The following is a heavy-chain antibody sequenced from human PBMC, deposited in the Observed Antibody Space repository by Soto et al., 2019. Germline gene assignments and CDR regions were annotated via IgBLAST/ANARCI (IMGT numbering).Heavy chain of an antibody. J-gene: IGHJ4*02. D-gene: IGHD6-19*01. Sequence: EVQLLESGGGLVQPGGSLRLSCAASGFTFSSFAMSWVRQAPGKRLEWVSAIGSRGDSTYYADSVKGRFTISRDNSKNTLYLQMNSVRAEDTAVYYCAKDLIYGYNSGRPFDSWGQGTLVTVSS. CDR2: IGSRGDST. CDR3: AKDLIYGYNSGRPFDS. V-gene: IGHV3-23*01. CDR1: GFTFSSFA.